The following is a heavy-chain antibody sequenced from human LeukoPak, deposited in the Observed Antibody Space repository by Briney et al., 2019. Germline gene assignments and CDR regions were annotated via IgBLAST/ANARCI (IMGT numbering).Heavy chain of an antibody. CDR2: IYYSGST. J-gene: IGHJ4*02. CDR3: ARDSGRQWDLLPFDY. D-gene: IGHD1-26*01. Sequence: NPSETLSLTCTVSGGSISSGGYYWSWIRQHPGKGLEWIGYIYYSGSTYYNPSLKSRVTISVDTSKNQFSLKLSSVTAADTAVYYCARDSGRQWDLLPFDYWGQGTLVTVSS. V-gene: IGHV4-31*03. CDR1: GGSISSGGYY.